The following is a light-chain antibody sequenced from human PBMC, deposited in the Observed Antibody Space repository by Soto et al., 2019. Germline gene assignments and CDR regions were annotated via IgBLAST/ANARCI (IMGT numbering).Light chain of an antibody. Sequence: ETVLTPPPGTLSLSPGETANLSCRASQSVASNSLAWYQQKPGQAPRLLVYGASGRATDIPDRFSGRGSGTDFTLTINRLEPEDFAVYYCQNYDSSPYTFGQGTKVDI. CDR2: GAS. CDR1: QSVASNS. V-gene: IGKV3-20*01. CDR3: QNYDSSPYT. J-gene: IGKJ2*01.